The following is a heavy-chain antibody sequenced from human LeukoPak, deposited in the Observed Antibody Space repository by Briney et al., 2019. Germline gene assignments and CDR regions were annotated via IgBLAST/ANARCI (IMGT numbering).Heavy chain of an antibody. CDR3: ARGLALGLTVTPKAFDY. CDR2: ISNSGSPI. CDR1: GFTFDSYS. V-gene: IGHV3-48*01. D-gene: IGHD4-11*01. Sequence: GGSLRLSCVVSGFTFDSYSMNWVRQAPGKGLEWISYISNSGSPIYYADSMKGRFTISRDKDKSSLYLQMNSLAADDTAVYYCARGLALGLTVTPKAFDYWGQGILVTVSS. J-gene: IGHJ4*02.